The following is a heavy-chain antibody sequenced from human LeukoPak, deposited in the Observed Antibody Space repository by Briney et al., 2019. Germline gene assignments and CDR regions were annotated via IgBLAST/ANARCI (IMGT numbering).Heavy chain of an antibody. D-gene: IGHD3-16*02. CDR2: IVGNGGGI. CDR1: GFTFSTYA. Sequence: GGSLRLSCTASGFTFSTYAMNWVRQAPGKGLECVAVIVGNGGGIHYADSVEGRFTISRDNYKNTVYLQMNSLRAEDAAVYYCAKDRIPDGRYSIDYWGQGTLVTVSS. V-gene: IGHV3-23*01. J-gene: IGHJ4*02. CDR3: AKDRIPDGRYSIDY.